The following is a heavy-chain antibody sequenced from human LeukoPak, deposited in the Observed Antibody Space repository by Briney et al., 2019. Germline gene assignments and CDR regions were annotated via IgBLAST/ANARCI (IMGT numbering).Heavy chain of an antibody. CDR1: GGSISSYY. J-gene: IGHJ5*02. Sequence: PSETLSLTCTVSGGSISSYYWSWIRQPPGKGLEWIGYIYYSGSTNYNPSLKSRVTISVDTSKNQFSLKLSSVTAADTAVHYCARDMVWSGYHNWFDPWGQGTLVTVSS. CDR2: IYYSGST. CDR3: ARDMVWSGYHNWFDP. V-gene: IGHV4-59*01. D-gene: IGHD3-3*01.